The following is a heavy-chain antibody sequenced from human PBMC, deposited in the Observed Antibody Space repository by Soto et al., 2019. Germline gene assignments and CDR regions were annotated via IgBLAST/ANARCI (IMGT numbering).Heavy chain of an antibody. CDR3: ASGSGSGWDYYYYGMDV. CDR2: MNPNSGNT. J-gene: IGHJ6*02. CDR1: GYTFTSYD. V-gene: IGHV1-8*01. Sequence: QVQLVQSGAEVKKPGASVKVSCKASGYTFTSYDINWVRQATGQGLEWMGWMNPNSGNTGYAQKFQGRVTMTRNTSISTAYMDLSSLRSEDTAVYYCASGSGSGWDYYYYGMDVWGQGPTVTVSS. D-gene: IGHD6-19*01.